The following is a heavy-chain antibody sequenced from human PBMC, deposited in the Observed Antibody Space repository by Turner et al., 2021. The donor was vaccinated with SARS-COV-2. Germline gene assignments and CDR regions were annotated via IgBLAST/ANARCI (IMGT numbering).Heavy chain of an antibody. D-gene: IGHD3-9*01. Sequence: ELHLVESGGGLLKPVGSLSLSCAASGFTFSDAWMDWVRQGRGKGLEWVGRSKSLHDGATTVYAAPVKGRVAISRDDSKNMVDLQMSSLKTEDTAVYYCCTDVSDDIPHDALDIWGRGKVVTVSS. CDR2: SKSLHDGATT. CDR3: CTDVSDDIPHDALDI. J-gene: IGHJ3*02. CDR1: GFTFSDAW. V-gene: IGHV3-15*01.